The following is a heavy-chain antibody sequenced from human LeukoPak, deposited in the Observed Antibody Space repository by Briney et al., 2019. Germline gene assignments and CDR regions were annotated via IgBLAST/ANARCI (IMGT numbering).Heavy chain of an antibody. CDR1: GFTFRSYE. J-gene: IGHJ6*03. CDR2: ISSSGSTI. V-gene: IGHV3-48*03. D-gene: IGHD1-26*01. CDR3: ARKSWELQYYYYYYMDV. Sequence: PGGSLRLSCAASGFTFRSYEMNWVRQAPGKGLEWVSYISSSGSTIYYADSVKGRFTISRDNAKNSLYLQMNSLRAEDTAVYYCARKSWELQYYYYYYMDVWGKGTTVTVSS.